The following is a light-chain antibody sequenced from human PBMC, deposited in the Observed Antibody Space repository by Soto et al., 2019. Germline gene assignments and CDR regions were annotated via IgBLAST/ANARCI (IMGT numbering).Light chain of an antibody. J-gene: IGLJ2*01. CDR3: CSYSGSSTIVV. CDR2: DVD. CDR1: SSDVGGYNY. Sequence: QSVLTQPASVSGSLGQSITISCTGTSSDVGGYNYVSWYQQHPGKAPRLMIVDVDNRPSGVSTRFSGSKSGNTASLTISGLQAEDEADYYCCSYSGSSTIVVFGGGTKLTVL. V-gene: IGLV2-14*03.